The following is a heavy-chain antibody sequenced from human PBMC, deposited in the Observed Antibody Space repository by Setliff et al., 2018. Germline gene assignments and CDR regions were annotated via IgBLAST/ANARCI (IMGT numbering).Heavy chain of an antibody. J-gene: IGHJ6*03. Sequence: SETLSLTCTVSGGSISNYYRSWIRQPAGKGLEWIGRIYTSGSTYYNPSLKSRVTISVDTSKNQFSLKLNSVTAADMAVYYCAREQWLDPPGYYYMDVWAKGTTVTVSS. CDR3: AREQWLDPPGYYYMDV. V-gene: IGHV4-4*07. CDR2: IYTSGST. CDR1: GGSISNYY. D-gene: IGHD6-19*01.